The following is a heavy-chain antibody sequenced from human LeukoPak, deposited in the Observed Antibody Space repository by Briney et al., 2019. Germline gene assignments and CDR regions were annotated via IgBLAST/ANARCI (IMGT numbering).Heavy chain of an antibody. D-gene: IGHD6-13*01. Sequence: ASVKVSCKASGYTFIGYYMHWVRQAPGQGLEWMGGIIPIFGTANYAQKFQGRVTITADESTSTAYMELSSLRSEDTAVYYCARDGLGSSWYPSTRGNWFDPWGQGTLVTVSS. CDR1: GYTFIGYY. CDR2: IIPIFGTA. V-gene: IGHV1-69*13. J-gene: IGHJ5*02. CDR3: ARDGLGSSWYPSTRGNWFDP.